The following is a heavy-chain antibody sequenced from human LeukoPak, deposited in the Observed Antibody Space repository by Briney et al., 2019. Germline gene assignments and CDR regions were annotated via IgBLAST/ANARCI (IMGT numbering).Heavy chain of an antibody. V-gene: IGHV4-39*07. D-gene: IGHD6-13*01. CDR2: INHSGST. Sequence: PSETLSLTCTVSGGSISSGGYYWSWIRQPPGKGLEWIGEINHSGSTNYNPSLKSRVTISVDTSKNQFSLKLSSVTAADTAVYYCARTGIAAGFHVGTILSDAFDIWGQGTMVTVSS. J-gene: IGHJ3*02. CDR1: GGSISSGGYY. CDR3: ARTGIAAGFHVGTILSDAFDI.